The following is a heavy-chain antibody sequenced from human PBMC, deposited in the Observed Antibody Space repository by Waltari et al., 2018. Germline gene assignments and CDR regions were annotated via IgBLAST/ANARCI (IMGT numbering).Heavy chain of an antibody. CDR2: IKEDGSQK. CDR1: GFNFGGHW. D-gene: IGHD1-1*01. Sequence: EVQLVESGGGLVQPGGALRLSGAASGFNFGGHWMVWVRQAPGKGLEWVANIKEDGSQKYFGDSVKGRFTISRDNAKNSLYLQMDSLRAEDTGVYYCARDVLERHSCFDYWGQGTLVSVAS. CDR3: ARDVLERHSCFDY. V-gene: IGHV3-7*04. J-gene: IGHJ4*02.